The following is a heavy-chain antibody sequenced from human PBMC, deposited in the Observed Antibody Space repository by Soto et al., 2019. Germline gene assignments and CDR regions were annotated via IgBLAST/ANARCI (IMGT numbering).Heavy chain of an antibody. Sequence: PXGSLRLSCAAAGFTFSRHDLSWVRRAPGKGLDWVSTISDGGTNTFYADSVKGRFTISRDNSKNTLFLQLNSLGAEDSAIYYCARHTASNQAGRNFDYWGQGILVTVSS. CDR1: GFTFSRHD. CDR2: ISDGGTNT. D-gene: IGHD4-4*01. CDR3: ARHTASNQAGRNFDY. V-gene: IGHV3-23*01. J-gene: IGHJ4*02.